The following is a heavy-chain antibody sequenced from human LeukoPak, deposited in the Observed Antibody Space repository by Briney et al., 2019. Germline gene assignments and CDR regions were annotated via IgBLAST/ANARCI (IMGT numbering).Heavy chain of an antibody. V-gene: IGHV1-2*02. D-gene: IGHD1-26*01. CDR2: INPNSGGT. CDR1: GYTFTGYY. CDR3: ARDYARRGSWEYYFDY. Sequence: ASVKVSCKASGYTFTGYYMHWVRQAPGQGLEWMGWINPNSGGTNYAQKFQDRVTMTRDTSISTAYMELSSLRSEDTAVYYCARDYARRGSWEYYFDYWGQGTLVTVSS. J-gene: IGHJ4*02.